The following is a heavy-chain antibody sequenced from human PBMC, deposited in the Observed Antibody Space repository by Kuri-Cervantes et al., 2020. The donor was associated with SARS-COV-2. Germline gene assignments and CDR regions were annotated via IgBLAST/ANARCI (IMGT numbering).Heavy chain of an antibody. CDR2: IYHSGST. J-gene: IGHJ5*02. CDR3: ARVGVYCSSTSCYPNWFDP. CDR1: GYSISSGYY. D-gene: IGHD2-2*01. V-gene: IGHV4-38-2*02. Sequence: SETLSLTCTVSGYSISSGYYWGWIRQPPGKGLEWIGSIYHSGSTYYNPSLKSRVTISVDTSKNQFSLKLSSVTAADTAVYYYARVGVYCSSTSCYPNWFDPWGQGTLVTVSS.